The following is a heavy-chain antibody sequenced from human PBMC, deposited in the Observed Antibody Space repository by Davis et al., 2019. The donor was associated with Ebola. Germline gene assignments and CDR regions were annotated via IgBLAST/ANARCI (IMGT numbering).Heavy chain of an antibody. CDR2: IIPILGIA. CDR1: GGTFSSYA. CDR3: ARLVGDFYYYGMDV. Sequence: AASVKVSCKASGGTFSSYAISWVRQAPGQGLEWMGRIIPILGIANYAQKFQGRVTITADKSTSTAYMELSSLRSEDTAVYYCARLVGDFYYYGMDVWGQGTTVTVSS. J-gene: IGHJ6*02. D-gene: IGHD3-3*01. V-gene: IGHV1-69*04.